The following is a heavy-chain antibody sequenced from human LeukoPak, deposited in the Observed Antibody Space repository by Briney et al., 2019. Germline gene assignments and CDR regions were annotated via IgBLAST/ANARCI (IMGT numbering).Heavy chain of an antibody. D-gene: IGHD6-19*01. CDR1: GFTFSSYS. CDR3: VRANGAVAGTFWFDP. V-gene: IGHV3-48*04. Sequence: PGGSLRLSCAASGFTFSSYSMNWVRQAPGKGLEWVSYISSSSSTIYYADSVKGRFTISRDNAKNSLYLQMNSLRAEDTAVYYCVRANGAVAGTFWFDPWGQGTLDTVSS. J-gene: IGHJ5*02. CDR2: ISSSSSTI.